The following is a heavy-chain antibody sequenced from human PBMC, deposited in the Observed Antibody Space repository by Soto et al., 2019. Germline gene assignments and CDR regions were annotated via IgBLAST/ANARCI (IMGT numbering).Heavy chain of an antibody. CDR2: INHSGNT. CDR1: GGSFSDFY. V-gene: IGHV4-34*01. D-gene: IGHD6-19*01. CDR3: GPRGAVADPRGY. Sequence: QVQLQLWGAGLLKPSESLSLTCAVYGGSFSDFYWTWIRQLPGKGLEWIGEINHSGNTNYNPSLKSRVAISVDTSKNQFSLYLGSVTAADTAVYYCGPRGAVADPRGYWGHGTLVTVSS. J-gene: IGHJ4*01.